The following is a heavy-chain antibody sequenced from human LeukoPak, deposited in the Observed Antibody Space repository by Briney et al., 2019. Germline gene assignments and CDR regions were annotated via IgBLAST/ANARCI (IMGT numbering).Heavy chain of an antibody. J-gene: IGHJ6*02. CDR3: VRGYSFGPYGKDV. CDR2: ISDSGGST. Sequence: GGSLRLSCSASGFPFSSYAMHWVRQAPGKGLEYVSAISDSGGSTYYADSVKGRFTISRDNSKNTLYLQMSSLRAEDTAVYFSVRGYSFGPYGKDVWGQGTTVTVSS. V-gene: IGHV3-64D*09. D-gene: IGHD2-15*01. CDR1: GFPFSSYA.